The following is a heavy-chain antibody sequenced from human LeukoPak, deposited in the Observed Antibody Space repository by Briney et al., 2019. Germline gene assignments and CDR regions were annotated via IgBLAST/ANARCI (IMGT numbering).Heavy chain of an antibody. Sequence: GSSVKVSCKASGGTFSSYAISWVRQAPGQGLEWMGGIIPIFGTANYAQKFQARVTITADESTSTAYMELSSLRSEDTAVYYCAREAVGNLEPTFDYWGQGTLVTVSS. D-gene: IGHD6-19*01. V-gene: IGHV1-69*01. J-gene: IGHJ4*02. CDR2: IIPIFGTA. CDR3: AREAVGNLEPTFDY. CDR1: GGTFSSYA.